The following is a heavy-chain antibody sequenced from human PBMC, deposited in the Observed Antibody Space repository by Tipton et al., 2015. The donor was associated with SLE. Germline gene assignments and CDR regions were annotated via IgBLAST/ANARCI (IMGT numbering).Heavy chain of an antibody. J-gene: IGHJ2*01. CDR3: ATRIRTDITGPRDWNFDL. CDR2: INPNSGGT. Sequence: QVQLVRSGAEVKKPGASVKVSCKASGYTITRYDMHWVRQAPGQGLEWMGWINPNSGGTNYAQKFQGRVTMTRDTSISTAYMELSSLRSEDTAVYYCATRIRTDITGPRDWNFDLWGRGTLVTVSS. CDR1: GYTITRYD. D-gene: IGHD3-3*02. V-gene: IGHV1-2*02.